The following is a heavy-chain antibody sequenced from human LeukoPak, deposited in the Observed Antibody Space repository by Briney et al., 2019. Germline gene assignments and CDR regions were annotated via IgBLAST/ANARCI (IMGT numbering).Heavy chain of an antibody. D-gene: IGHD3-22*01. CDR1: GYTFTGYY. Sequence: ASVKVSCKASGYTFTGYYMHWVRQAPGQGLGWMGWINPNSGGTNYAQKFQGRVTMTRDTSISTAYMELSRLRSDDTAVYYCARGGGFYYDSSGLDAFDIWGQGTMVTVSS. CDR3: ARGGGFYYDSSGLDAFDI. J-gene: IGHJ3*02. CDR2: INPNSGGT. V-gene: IGHV1-2*02.